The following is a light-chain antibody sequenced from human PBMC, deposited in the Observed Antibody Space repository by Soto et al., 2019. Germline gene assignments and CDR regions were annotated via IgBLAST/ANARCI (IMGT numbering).Light chain of an antibody. CDR3: HQFGDSPQT. CDR2: STS. V-gene: IGKV3-20*01. Sequence: EIVLTQSPGTLSLSPGDRATLSCRDSQSLSVSYIAWYQQKPGQAPRLLIYSTSTRAAGIPDRFTGHGSGTLFTLAISRLEPEDFAVYYCHQFGDSPQTFGQGTTVEV. J-gene: IGKJ1*01. CDR1: QSLSVSY.